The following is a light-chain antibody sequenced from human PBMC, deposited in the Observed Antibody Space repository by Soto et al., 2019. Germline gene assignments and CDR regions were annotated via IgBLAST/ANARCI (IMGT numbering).Light chain of an antibody. CDR3: QQYGSSPPWT. J-gene: IGKJ1*01. CDR2: GAS. Sequence: EIVLTQSPGTLSLSPGERATLSCRASQSVSSSYLAWYQQKAGQAPRLLIHGASSRATGIPDRFSGSGSGTDFTLTISRLEPEDFAVYYCQQYGSSPPWTFGQGTKVEI. CDR1: QSVSSSY. V-gene: IGKV3-20*01.